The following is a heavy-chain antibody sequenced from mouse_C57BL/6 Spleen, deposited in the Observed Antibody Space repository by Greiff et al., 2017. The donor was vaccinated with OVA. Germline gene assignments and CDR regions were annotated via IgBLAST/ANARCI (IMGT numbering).Heavy chain of an antibody. D-gene: IGHD3-3*01. CDR1: GFTFSDYG. CDR3: ASRGTADAWFAY. V-gene: IGHV5-17*01. CDR2: ISSGSSTI. J-gene: IGHJ3*01. Sequence: EVKLVESGGGLVKPGGSLKLSCAASGFTFSDYGMHWVRQAPEKGLEWVAYISSGSSTIYYADTVKGRFTISRDNAKNTLFLQMTSLRSEDTAMYYCASRGTADAWFAYWGQGTLVTVSA.